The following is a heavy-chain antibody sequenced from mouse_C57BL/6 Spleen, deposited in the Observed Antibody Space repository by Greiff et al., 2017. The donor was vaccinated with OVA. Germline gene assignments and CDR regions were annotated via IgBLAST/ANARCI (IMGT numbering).Heavy chain of an antibody. Sequence: DVKLQESGAELVKPGASVKLSCTASGFNIKDYYLPWVKQRTEQGLEWIGRIDPEDGETKYAPTFPGKATIIADTSSNATYMRLSSLTSEDTAVYHSARRGGVRLSYAMDYGGQGTSVTVSS. J-gene: IGHJ4*01. CDR3: ARRGGVRLSYAMDY. CDR1: GFNIKDYY. D-gene: IGHD2-14*01. CDR2: IDPEDGET. V-gene: IGHV14-2*01.